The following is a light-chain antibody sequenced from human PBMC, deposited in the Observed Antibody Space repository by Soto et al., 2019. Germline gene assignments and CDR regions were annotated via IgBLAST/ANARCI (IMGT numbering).Light chain of an antibody. CDR1: QSIFYSSNNRNY. J-gene: IGKJ2*01. CDR2: WAS. Sequence: DIVMTQSADSLAVSLGERATVNCKSSQSIFYSSNNRNYLAWYQQKPGQPPKLLFYWASTRESGVPDRFSGSGSGTDFTLTISSLQAEDVAVYYCQQYYSTPYTFGPGTKLEIK. V-gene: IGKV4-1*01. CDR3: QQYYSTPYT.